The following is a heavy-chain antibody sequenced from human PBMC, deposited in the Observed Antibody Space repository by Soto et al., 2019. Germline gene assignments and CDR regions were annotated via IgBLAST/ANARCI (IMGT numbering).Heavy chain of an antibody. V-gene: IGHV3-23*01. CDR1: GFTFSSNY. D-gene: IGHD6-19*01. Sequence: GGSLRLSCAASGFTFSSNYMSWVRQAPGKGLEWVSVISNSGGTTYYADSVKGRFTISRDKSKNTLYLQMTSLRPDDTAVYYCAKGAVRGLYCFGRWGHGTPVTVSS. CDR3: AKGAVRGLYCFGR. J-gene: IGHJ4*01. CDR2: ISNSGGTT.